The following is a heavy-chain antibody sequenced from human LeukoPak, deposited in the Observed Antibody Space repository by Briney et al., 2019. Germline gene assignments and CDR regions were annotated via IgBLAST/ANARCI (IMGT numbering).Heavy chain of an antibody. CDR2: IIPIFGTA. V-gene: IGHV1-69*05. J-gene: IGHJ5*02. CDR3: ARVPPVNPNWFDP. Sequence: GASMKVSCKASGGTFSSYAISWVRQAPGQGLEWMGRIIPIFGTANYAQKFQGRVTITTDESTSTAYMELSSLRSEDTAVYYCARVPPVNPNWFDPWGQGTLVTVSS. CDR1: GGTFSSYA.